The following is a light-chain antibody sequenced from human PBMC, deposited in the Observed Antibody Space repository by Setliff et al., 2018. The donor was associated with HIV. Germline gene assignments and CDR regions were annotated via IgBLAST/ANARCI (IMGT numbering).Light chain of an antibody. CDR3: AAWDDSLNAYV. CDR2: ANF. V-gene: IGLV1-44*01. J-gene: IGLJ1*01. Sequence: QSVLTQPPSASGTPGQRVTISCSGSFSNIGRNTVNWYQQLPGTATKLLIFANFQRPSGVPDRFSGSKSGTSASLAIRGLQSEDESDYFCAAWDDSLNAYVFGTGTKV. CDR1: FSNIGRNT.